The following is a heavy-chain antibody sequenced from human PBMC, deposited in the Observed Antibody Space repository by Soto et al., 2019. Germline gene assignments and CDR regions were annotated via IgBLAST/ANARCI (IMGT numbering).Heavy chain of an antibody. CDR3: ARDVSRGWPFVY. CDR2: ISAYNGNT. Sequence: VASVKVSGKASGYTFTSYGISWVRQAPGQGLEWMGWISAYNGNTNYAQKLQGRVTMTTDTSPSTAYMELRSLRSDDTAVYYCARDVSRGWPFVYWGQGTLVTVSS. D-gene: IGHD6-19*01. J-gene: IGHJ4*02. CDR1: GYTFTSYG. V-gene: IGHV1-18*04.